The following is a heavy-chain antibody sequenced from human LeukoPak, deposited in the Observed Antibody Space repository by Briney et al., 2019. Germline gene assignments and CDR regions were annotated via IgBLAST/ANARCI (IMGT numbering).Heavy chain of an antibody. J-gene: IGHJ3*02. Sequence: ASVKVSCKASGYTFTAYYIHWVRQAPGQGLEWMGWIDPNSGDTKYVEKFQGRVTMTRDTSFSTAYMALSSLRSDDTAVYYCARNLWFGESSDAFDMWGQGTMVTVSS. CDR2: IDPNSGDT. CDR1: GYTFTAYY. D-gene: IGHD3-10*01. CDR3: ARNLWFGESSDAFDM. V-gene: IGHV1-2*02.